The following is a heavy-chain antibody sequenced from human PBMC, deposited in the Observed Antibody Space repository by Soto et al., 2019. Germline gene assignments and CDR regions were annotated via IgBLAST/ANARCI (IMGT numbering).Heavy chain of an antibody. CDR1: GYSFTDYH. Sequence: EASVKVSCKASGYSFTDYHIHWVRQAPGQGLEWLGRINPKSGGTSTAQKFQGWVTMTRDRSISTVYMELTRLRSDDTAAYFCARGHSTDCSNGVCSFFYNHEMDVWGQGTTVTVSS. CDR2: INPKSGGT. J-gene: IGHJ6*02. V-gene: IGHV1-2*04. CDR3: ARGHSTDCSNGVCSFFYNHEMDV. D-gene: IGHD2-8*01.